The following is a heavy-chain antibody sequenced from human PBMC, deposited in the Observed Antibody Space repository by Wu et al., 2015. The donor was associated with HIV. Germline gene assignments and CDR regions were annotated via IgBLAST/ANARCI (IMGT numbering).Heavy chain of an antibody. CDR3: ARERYYDSGSYQTCDY. CDR2: INPKSGDT. Sequence: QVRLVQSGAEVKKPGASVKVSCKASGYTFPGYYIHWVRQAPGQGLEWMGWINPKSGDTKYAQKFQGRVTLTRDTSIRTAYMELSNLRSDDTAVYYCARERYYDSGSYQTCDYWGQGTLVSVSS. D-gene: IGHD3-10*01. V-gene: IGHV1-2*02. J-gene: IGHJ4*02. CDR1: GYTFPGYY.